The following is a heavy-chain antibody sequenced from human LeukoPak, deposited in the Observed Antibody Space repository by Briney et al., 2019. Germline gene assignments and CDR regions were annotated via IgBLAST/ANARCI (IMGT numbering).Heavy chain of an antibody. Sequence: TGGSLRLSCAASGFTFSSYAMSWVRQAPGKGLERVSAISGSGGSTYYADSVKGRFTISRDNSKNTLYLQMNSLRAEDTAVYYCAKDRSTQLRMYYFDYWGQGTLVTVSS. CDR3: AKDRSTQLRMYYFDY. V-gene: IGHV3-23*01. J-gene: IGHJ4*02. CDR2: ISGSGGST. CDR1: GFTFSSYA. D-gene: IGHD5-18*01.